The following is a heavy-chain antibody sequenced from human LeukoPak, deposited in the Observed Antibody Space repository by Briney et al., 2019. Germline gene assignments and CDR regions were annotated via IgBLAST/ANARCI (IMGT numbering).Heavy chain of an antibody. V-gene: IGHV3-23*01. D-gene: IGHD6-19*01. Sequence: GGSLRLSCAASGFTFSSYAMSWVRQAPGKGLEWVSTISGSGGSTYYADSVKGRFTISRDNSKNTLFLQMNSLRAGDTAVYYCAKGQNSSGRYWDYWGQGTLVTVSS. CDR3: AKGQNSSGRYWDY. J-gene: IGHJ4*02. CDR1: GFTFSSYA. CDR2: ISGSGGST.